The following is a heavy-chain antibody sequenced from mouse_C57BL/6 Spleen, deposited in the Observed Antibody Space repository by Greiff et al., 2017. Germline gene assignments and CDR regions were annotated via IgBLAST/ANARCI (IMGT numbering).Heavy chain of an antibody. CDR3: ARSGAAQATLGY. Sequence: VQLQQPGAELVMPAASVNLSCQASGYTFTSYSLHWVKQRPGQGLEWIGEIDPAASYTNYKQKLKGKSTLTVDKSSSTAYMQLSSLTSEDSAVYYCARSGAAQATLGYWGEGTTRTVSS. D-gene: IGHD3-2*02. CDR2: IDPAASYT. V-gene: IGHV1-69*01. CDR1: GYTFTSYS. J-gene: IGHJ2*01.